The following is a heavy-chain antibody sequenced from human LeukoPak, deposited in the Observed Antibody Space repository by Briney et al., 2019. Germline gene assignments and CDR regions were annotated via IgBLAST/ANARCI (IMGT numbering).Heavy chain of an antibody. CDR3: ARDWAVAGTSQGENPGYYYYMDV. V-gene: IGHV4-61*02. Sequence: PSETLSLTCTVSGGSISSSGYYWTWIRQPAGKGLEWIGRIYTSGSTNYNPSLKSRVTISVDTSKTQFSLNLSSVTAADTAVYYCARDWAVAGTSQGENPGYYYYMDVWGKGTTVTISS. D-gene: IGHD6-19*01. CDR2: IYTSGST. J-gene: IGHJ6*03. CDR1: GGSISSSGYY.